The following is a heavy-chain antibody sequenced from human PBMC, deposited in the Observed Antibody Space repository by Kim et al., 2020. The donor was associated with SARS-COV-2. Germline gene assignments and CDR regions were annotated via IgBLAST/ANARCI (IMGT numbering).Heavy chain of an antibody. V-gene: IGHV4-34*01. CDR3: ARGREGISMIVVIKQYYYYAMDV. CDR1: GGSFSGYY. CDR2: INHSGST. J-gene: IGHJ6*02. D-gene: IGHD3-22*01. Sequence: SETLSLTCAVYGGSFSGYYWSWIRQPPGKGLEGIGEINHSGSTNYNPSLKSRVTISVDTSKNQFSLKLSSVTAADTAVYYCARGREGISMIVVIKQYYYYAMDVWGQGTTVTVSS.